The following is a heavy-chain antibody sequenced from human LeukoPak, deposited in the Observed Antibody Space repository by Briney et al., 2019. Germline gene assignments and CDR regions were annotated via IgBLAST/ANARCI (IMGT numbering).Heavy chain of an antibody. CDR1: GFTFSSYA. CDR3: MGGAGWLVDY. V-gene: IGHV3-30*04. D-gene: IGHD2-15*01. CDR2: ISYDGCNK. Sequence: GGSLRLSCAASGFTFSSYAMHWVRQAPGKGLEWVAVISYDGCNKYYADSVKGRFTISRDNSKNTLYLQMNSLRAEDTAVYYCMGGAGWLVDYWGQGTQVTVSS. J-gene: IGHJ4*02.